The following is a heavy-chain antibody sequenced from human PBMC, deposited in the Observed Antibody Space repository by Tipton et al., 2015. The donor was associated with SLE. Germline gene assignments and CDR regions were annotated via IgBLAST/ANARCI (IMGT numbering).Heavy chain of an antibody. CDR3: ARDNYDFWSGFDY. D-gene: IGHD3-3*01. CDR1: GYTFSTYG. J-gene: IGHJ4*02. Sequence: QLVQSGAEVKKPGASVQVSCKASGYTFSTYGINWVRQAPGQGLEWMGWISAYNGYTKYAERLQGRVTVTTDTSTSTAYMELRSLRSDDTAVYYCARDNYDFWSGFDYWGQGTLVTVSS. V-gene: IGHV1-18*01. CDR2: ISAYNGYT.